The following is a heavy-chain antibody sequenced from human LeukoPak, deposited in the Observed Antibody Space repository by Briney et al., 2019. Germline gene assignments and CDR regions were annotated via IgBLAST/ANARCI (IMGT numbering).Heavy chain of an antibody. CDR3: ANDYCSTTICLDY. CDR1: GFTFSSHA. D-gene: IGHD2-2*01. Sequence: GGSLRLSCAASGFTFSSHAMNWVRQAPGKGLEWLSAISGDGGSTHYADSVKCRFTISRDNSKNTLFLQMNNLRAEDTAVSYCANDYCSTTICLDYWGQGTLVTVS. CDR2: ISGDGGST. V-gene: IGHV3-23*01. J-gene: IGHJ4*02.